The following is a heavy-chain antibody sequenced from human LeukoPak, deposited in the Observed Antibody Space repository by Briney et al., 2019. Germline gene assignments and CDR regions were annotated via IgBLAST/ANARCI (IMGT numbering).Heavy chain of an antibody. V-gene: IGHV4-39*07. D-gene: IGHD6-13*01. Sequence: SETLSLTCTVSGGSISTSNYYWGWIRQPPGKGLEWIGNIFYSGSTYYSPSLKSRVTISLDTSKNQFSLKLSSVTAADTAVYYCARVAGVAALVDYYYYYYMDVWGKGTTVTVSS. CDR2: IFYSGST. CDR3: ARVAGVAALVDYYYYYYMDV. J-gene: IGHJ6*03. CDR1: GGSISTSNYY.